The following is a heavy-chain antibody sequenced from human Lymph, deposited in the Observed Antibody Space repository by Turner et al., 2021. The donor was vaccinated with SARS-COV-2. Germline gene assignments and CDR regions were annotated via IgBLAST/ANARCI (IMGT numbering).Heavy chain of an antibody. CDR2: MNPNSGNT. Sequence: QVQLVQSGAEVKKPGASVKVSCKASGYTFTSYDINWVRQATGQGLEWMGWMNPNSGNTGYAQKFQGRGTMTRNISISTAYMELSTLRSEDTAVYYCARGRYSGGGMDVWGQGTTVTVSS. V-gene: IGHV1-8*01. D-gene: IGHD1-26*01. CDR3: ARGRYSGGGMDV. CDR1: GYTFTSYD. J-gene: IGHJ6*02.